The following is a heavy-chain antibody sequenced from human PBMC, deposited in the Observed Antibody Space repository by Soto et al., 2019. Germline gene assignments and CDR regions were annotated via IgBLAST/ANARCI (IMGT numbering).Heavy chain of an antibody. D-gene: IGHD4-17*01. V-gene: IGHV4-59*08. CDR1: GGSISSYY. Sequence: SETLSLTCTVSGGSISSYYWSWIRQPPGKGLEWIGYIYYSGSTNYNPSLKSRVTITVDTSKNQFSLKLSSVTAADTAVYYCARLWTNDYGDYWWFDPWGQGTLVTVSS. CDR3: ARLWTNDYGDYWWFDP. J-gene: IGHJ5*02. CDR2: IYYSGST.